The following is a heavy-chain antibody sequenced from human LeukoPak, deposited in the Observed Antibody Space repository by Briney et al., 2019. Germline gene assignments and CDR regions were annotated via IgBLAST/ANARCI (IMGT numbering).Heavy chain of an antibody. D-gene: IGHD3-3*01. J-gene: IGHJ4*02. CDR1: GGSFSGYY. CDR3: AREVTDYDFWSGWRYTDY. V-gene: IGHV4-34*01. CDR2: INHSGST. Sequence: SETLSLTCAVYGGSFSGYYWSWIRQPPGKGLEWIGEINHSGSTNYNPSLKSRVTISVDTSKNQFSLKLSSVTAADTAVYYCAREVTDYDFWSGWRYTDYWGQGTLVTVSS.